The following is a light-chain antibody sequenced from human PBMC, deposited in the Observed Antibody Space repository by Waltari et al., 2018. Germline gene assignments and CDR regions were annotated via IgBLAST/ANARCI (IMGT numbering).Light chain of an antibody. Sequence: EIVLTQSPDTLSLSPGARATLSCRATQRVSSSSLAWYHQRPGQAPRLLMYAASSRATGIPDRFSGTGSGTDFTLTISRLEPEDFAMYYCQQYGSPPITFGQGTRLEIK. V-gene: IGKV3-20*01. CDR2: AAS. CDR3: QQYGSPPIT. J-gene: IGKJ5*01. CDR1: QRVSSSS.